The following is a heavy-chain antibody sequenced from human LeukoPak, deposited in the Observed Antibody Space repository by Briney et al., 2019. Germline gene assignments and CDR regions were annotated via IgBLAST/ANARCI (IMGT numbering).Heavy chain of an antibody. J-gene: IGHJ4*02. CDR1: GSTFSSYA. CDR3: AKDVVVVPAGADY. V-gene: IGHV3-23*01. Sequence: PGGSLRLSCAASGSTFSSYAMSWVRQAPGKGLEWVSAISGSGGSTYYADSVKGRFTISRDNSKNTLYLQMNSLRAEDTAVYYCAKDVVVVPAGADYWGQGTLVTVSS. CDR2: ISGSGGST. D-gene: IGHD2-2*01.